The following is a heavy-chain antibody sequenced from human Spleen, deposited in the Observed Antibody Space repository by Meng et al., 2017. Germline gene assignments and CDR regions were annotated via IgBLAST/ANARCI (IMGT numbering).Heavy chain of an antibody. CDR3: ARESGALLWFGESSFDY. Sequence: GSLRLSCTVSGGSISSYYWSWIRQPAGKGLEWIGRIYTSGSTNYNPSLKSRVTMSVDTSKNQFSLKLSSVTAADTAVYYCARESGALLWFGESSFDYWGQGTLVTVSS. CDR1: GGSISSYY. V-gene: IGHV4-4*07. J-gene: IGHJ4*02. D-gene: IGHD3-10*01. CDR2: IYTSGST.